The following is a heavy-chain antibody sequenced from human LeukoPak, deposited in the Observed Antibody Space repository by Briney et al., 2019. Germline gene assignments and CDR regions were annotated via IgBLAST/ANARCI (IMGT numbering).Heavy chain of an antibody. CDR2: INHSGST. D-gene: IGHD3-9*01. V-gene: IGHV4-34*01. J-gene: IGHJ4*02. CDR1: GGSFSGYY. CDR3: ARGRTYYDILTGPFSYYFDY. Sequence: SETLSLTCAVYGGSFSGYYWSWIRQPPGEGLEWIGEINHSGSTNYNPSLKSRVTISVDTSKNQFSLKLSSVTAADTAVYYCARGRTYYDILTGPFSYYFDYWGQGTLVTVSS.